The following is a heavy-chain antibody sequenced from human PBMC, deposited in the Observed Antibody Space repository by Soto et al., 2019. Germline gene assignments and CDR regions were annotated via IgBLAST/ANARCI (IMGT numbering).Heavy chain of an antibody. V-gene: IGHV1-18*01. J-gene: IGHJ5*01. Sequence: AEVXVAWKSSVYTVASYTFKWVRQAPGQGLEWIGWISANNDNTDFAQRFHDRVTLTTDTYPRTAYMELRSLQSDDTDGYYCVRRVNWLESWGQGPLVTVYS. CDR1: VYTVASYT. CDR2: ISANNDNT. CDR3: VRRVNWLES.